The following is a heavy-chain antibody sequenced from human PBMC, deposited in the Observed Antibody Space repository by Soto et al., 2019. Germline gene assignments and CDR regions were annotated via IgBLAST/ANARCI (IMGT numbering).Heavy chain of an antibody. Sequence: SETLSLTCTVSGGSISSSSYHWGWIRQPPGKGLEWIGSIYYSGSTYYNPSLKSRVTISVDTSKNQFSLKLSSVTAADTAVYYCARYFQIRYGVWYFDLWGRGTLVTVSS. CDR3: ARYFQIRYGVWYFDL. CDR2: IYYSGST. D-gene: IGHD4-17*01. V-gene: IGHV4-39*01. CDR1: GGSISSSSYH. J-gene: IGHJ2*01.